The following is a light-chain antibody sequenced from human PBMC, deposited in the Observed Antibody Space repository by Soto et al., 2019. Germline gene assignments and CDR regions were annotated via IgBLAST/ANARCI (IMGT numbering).Light chain of an antibody. J-gene: IGKJ1*01. CDR3: QQYGSSPPGRT. Sequence: EIVLTQSPGTLSLSPGERATLSCRASQSVSSSYLAWYQQKPGQAPRLLIYGASSRATGIPDRFSGSGSGTDFTLTISRLEPEDFAVYYCQQYGSSPPGRTFGQGTKAEIK. CDR2: GAS. CDR1: QSVSSSY. V-gene: IGKV3-20*01.